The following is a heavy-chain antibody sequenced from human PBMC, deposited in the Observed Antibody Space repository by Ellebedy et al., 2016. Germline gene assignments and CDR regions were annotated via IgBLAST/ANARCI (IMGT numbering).Heavy chain of an antibody. CDR2: IKQDGSEK. D-gene: IGHD2-2*01. J-gene: IGHJ1*01. Sequence: GESLKISCAASGFTFSSYWMSWVRQAPGKGLEWVANIKQDGSEKYYVDSVKGRFTISRDNAKNSLYLQMNSLRAEDTAVYYCARGVPAAMGYFQYWGQGTLVTVSS. CDR3: ARGVPAAMGYFQY. V-gene: IGHV3-7*01. CDR1: GFTFSSYW.